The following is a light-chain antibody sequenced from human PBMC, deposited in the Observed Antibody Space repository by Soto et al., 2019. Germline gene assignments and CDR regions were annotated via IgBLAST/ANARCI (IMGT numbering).Light chain of an antibody. Sequence: EIVLTQSPGTLSLSPGERATLSCRASQSLSGAYLAWYQQKPGQAPRLLISGASSRATGIPDRFSGSGSGTDFILTISRLEPEDFAVYFCQQYGFSGSITFGQGTRLEIK. V-gene: IGKV3-20*01. CDR2: GAS. J-gene: IGKJ5*01. CDR1: QSLSGAY. CDR3: QQYGFSGSIT.